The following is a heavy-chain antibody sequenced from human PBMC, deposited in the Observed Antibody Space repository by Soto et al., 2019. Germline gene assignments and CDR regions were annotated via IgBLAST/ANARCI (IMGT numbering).Heavy chain of an antibody. CDR2: IKSKTDGGTT. Sequence: GGSLRLSCAASGFTFNNAWMTWVRQTPGKGLEWVGRIKSKTDGGTTDYAAPVKGRFTLSRDDSKNTVYLQMTSLKTDDTAVYYCTTQGLTTVTSFDYWGQGTLVTVSS. CDR1: GFTFNNAW. J-gene: IGHJ4*02. V-gene: IGHV3-15*01. CDR3: TTQGLTTVTSFDY. D-gene: IGHD4-17*01.